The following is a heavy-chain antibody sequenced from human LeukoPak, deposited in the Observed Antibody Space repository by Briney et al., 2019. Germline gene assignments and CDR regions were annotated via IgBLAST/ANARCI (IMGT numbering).Heavy chain of an antibody. Sequence: GGSLRLSCAASGITFSNYAMSWVRQAPGTGLEWVSAISGSGGRTYYADSVKGRFTISRDNSKNTLYLQMNSLRAEDTAVYYCARGATTPLYWGQGTLVTVSS. CDR2: ISGSGGRT. V-gene: IGHV3-23*01. CDR1: GITFSNYA. J-gene: IGHJ4*02. CDR3: ARGATTPLY. D-gene: IGHD5-12*01.